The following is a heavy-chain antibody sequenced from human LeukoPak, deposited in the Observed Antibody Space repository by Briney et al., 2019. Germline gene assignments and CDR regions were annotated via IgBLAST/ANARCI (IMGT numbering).Heavy chain of an antibody. CDR1: GFTFDDYG. CDR3: ARGPYYTSTWYDPRFDY. Sequence: GGSLRLSCAASGFTFDDYGMSWVRQVPGKGLEWVSGLNWNGDSTSYADSVKGRFTISRDNAKNSLYLQMNSLRAEDTALYYCARGPYYTSTWYDPRFDYWGQGALVTVSS. J-gene: IGHJ4*02. D-gene: IGHD6-13*01. V-gene: IGHV3-20*04. CDR2: LNWNGDST.